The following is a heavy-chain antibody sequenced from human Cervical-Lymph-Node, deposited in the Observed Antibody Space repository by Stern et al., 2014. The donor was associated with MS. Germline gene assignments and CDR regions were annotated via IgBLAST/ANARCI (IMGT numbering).Heavy chain of an antibody. CDR3: ASPVGSGTYAIGAFDL. CDR2: IYPGYSEP. V-gene: IGHV5-51*01. CDR1: GYTFTSYW. J-gene: IGHJ3*01. D-gene: IGHD3-10*01. Sequence: EVHLVESGAEVKKPGESLKISCEASGYTFTSYWIGWVRQMPGKGMEWMGIIYPGYSEPRYSPPFQGQVTISADKSSSTAYLQWDSLKASDTAMYYCASPVGSGTYAIGAFDLWGHGTMVTVSS.